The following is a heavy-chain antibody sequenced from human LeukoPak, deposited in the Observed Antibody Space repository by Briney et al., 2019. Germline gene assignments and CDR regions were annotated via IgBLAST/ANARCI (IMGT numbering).Heavy chain of an antibody. CDR2: IKPKSGGT. CDR3: PRDAITRGIIDY. Sequence: SSVKVSFKASGYTFTDYYVHWVRQAPGQGLEWMEWIKPKSGGTNYAQKFQGRVTMTRDTSIGTAYMELSRLRSDDTAMYYCPRDAITRGIIDYWGQGTLVTVSS. CDR1: GYTFTDYY. J-gene: IGHJ4*02. D-gene: IGHD3-10*01. V-gene: IGHV1-2*02.